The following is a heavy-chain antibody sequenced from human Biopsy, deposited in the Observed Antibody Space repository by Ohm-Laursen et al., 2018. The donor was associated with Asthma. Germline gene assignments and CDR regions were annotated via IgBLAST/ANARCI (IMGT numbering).Heavy chain of an antibody. Sequence: TLSLTCAVYPGSFSGFYWTWIRQSPEKGLEWIGETNERGVTNNNPSLKSRVIISIDTYWNRLSLKLTSVTAADTAVYYCVRAVRNEQWLAPFDYWGQGKPVTVSS. CDR2: TNERGVT. CDR1: PGSFSGFY. D-gene: IGHD6-19*01. CDR3: VRAVRNEQWLAPFDY. V-gene: IGHV4-34*01. J-gene: IGHJ4*02.